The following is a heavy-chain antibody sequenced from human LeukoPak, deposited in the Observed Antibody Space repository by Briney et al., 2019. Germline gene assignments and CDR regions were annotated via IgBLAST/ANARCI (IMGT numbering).Heavy chain of an antibody. J-gene: IGHJ5*02. CDR3: AREYYYGSGSYNGYNWFDP. CDR1: GYTFTSYD. Sequence: GASVKVSCKASGYTFTSYDINWVRQATGQGLEWMGWMNPNSGNTGYAQKFQGRVTMTRNTSISTAYMELSSLRSEDTAVYYCAREYYYGSGSYNGYNWFDPWGQGTLVTVSS. CDR2: MNPNSGNT. D-gene: IGHD3-10*01. V-gene: IGHV1-8*01.